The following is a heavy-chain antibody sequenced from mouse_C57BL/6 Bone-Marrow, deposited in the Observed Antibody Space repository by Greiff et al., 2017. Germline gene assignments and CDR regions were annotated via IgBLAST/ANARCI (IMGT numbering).Heavy chain of an antibody. CDR1: GFTFSSYA. Sequence: EVHLVESGGGLVKLGGSLKLSCAASGFTFSSYAMSWVRQTPEKRLEWVATISDGGSYTYYPDNVKGRFTISRDNAKNNLYLQMSHLKSEDTAMYYCARDRGQLRLNYFDYWGQGTTLTVSS. J-gene: IGHJ2*01. CDR2: ISDGGSYT. V-gene: IGHV5-4*01. D-gene: IGHD3-2*02. CDR3: ARDRGQLRLNYFDY.